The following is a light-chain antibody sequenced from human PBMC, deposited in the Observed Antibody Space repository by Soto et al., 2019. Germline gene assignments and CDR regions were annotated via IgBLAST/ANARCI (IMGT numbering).Light chain of an antibody. CDR3: AAWDDSLNGHVV. Sequence: QSVLTQPPSASGTPGQRVTISCSGSSPNIGSNTVNWYQQLPGTAPKLLISSNNQRPSGVPDRFSGSKSGTSASLAISGLQSEDEADYYCAAWDDSLNGHVVFGGGTKVTVL. V-gene: IGLV1-44*01. J-gene: IGLJ2*01. CDR1: SPNIGSNT. CDR2: SNN.